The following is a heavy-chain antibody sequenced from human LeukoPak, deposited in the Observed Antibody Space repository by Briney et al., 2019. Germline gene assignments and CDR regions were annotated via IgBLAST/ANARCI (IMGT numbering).Heavy chain of an antibody. CDR2: VKQDGSEK. CDR3: ARDTGGGFGCYDC. D-gene: IGHD2-15*01. Sequence: GGSLRLSCAASGFTFSSYWMTWIRQAPGKGLEWVANVKQDGSEKYYVDSVKGRFTISRDNAKNSLYLQMNSLRAEDTAVYYCARDTGGGFGCYDCLCQGTFATVYS. J-gene: IGHJ4*02. V-gene: IGHV3-7*01. CDR1: GFTFSSYW.